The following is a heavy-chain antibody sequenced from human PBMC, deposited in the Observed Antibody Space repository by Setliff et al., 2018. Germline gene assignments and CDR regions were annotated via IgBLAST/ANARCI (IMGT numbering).Heavy chain of an antibody. D-gene: IGHD2-2*01. CDR2: VYHRGST. V-gene: IGHV4-38-2*02. Sequence: SLTSGFFWAWVRQPPGKGLEWIATVYHRGSTDYKPSPKSRATISVDTSKNQFSLKLTSMTAADTAVYFCAREGRSSTRGWYMDAWGKGTSVTVSS. CDR1: SLTSGFF. CDR3: AREGRSSTRGWYMDA. J-gene: IGHJ6*03.